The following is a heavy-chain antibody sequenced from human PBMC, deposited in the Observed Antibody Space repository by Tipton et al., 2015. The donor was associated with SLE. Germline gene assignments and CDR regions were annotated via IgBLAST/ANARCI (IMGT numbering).Heavy chain of an antibody. J-gene: IGHJ6*03. V-gene: IGHV4-61*09. CDR1: GASISSGSCY. Sequence: TLSLTCSVSGASISSGSCYWRWIRQAAGKGLEWIGDIHTSGRTNYNPSLKSRVTISVDTSKNEFSLRLSSVTAADTAVYYCASGDSSGYYFTGYYMDVWGKGTTVTVSS. D-gene: IGHD3-22*01. CDR3: ASGDSSGYYFTGYYMDV. CDR2: IHTSGRT.